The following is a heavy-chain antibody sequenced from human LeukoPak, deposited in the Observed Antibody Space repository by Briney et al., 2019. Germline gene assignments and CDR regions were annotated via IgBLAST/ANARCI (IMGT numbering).Heavy chain of an antibody. Sequence: SETLSLTCAVYGGSFSGYYWSWIRQPPGKGLEWIGEINHSGSTNYNPSLKSRVTISVDTSKNQFSLKPSSVTAADTAVYYCARGHYYGSGSYVDWGQGTLVTVSS. D-gene: IGHD3-10*01. CDR2: INHSGST. CDR3: ARGHYYGSGSYVD. J-gene: IGHJ4*02. CDR1: GGSFSGYY. V-gene: IGHV4-34*01.